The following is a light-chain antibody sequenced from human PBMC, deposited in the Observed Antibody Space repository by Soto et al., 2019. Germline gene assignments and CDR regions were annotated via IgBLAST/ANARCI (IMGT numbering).Light chain of an antibody. V-gene: IGKV3D-11*02. J-gene: IGKJ5*01. CDR1: QSVSSN. CDR3: QQRNYWQVT. CDR2: GAS. Sequence: EIVLSQSPGALSLTPGERATLSCRASQSVSSNLAWYQQKPGQAPRLLIYGASTRATGIPARFSGSGSGTEFTLTISSLEPEDFAVYYCQQRNYWQVTFGQGTRLEI.